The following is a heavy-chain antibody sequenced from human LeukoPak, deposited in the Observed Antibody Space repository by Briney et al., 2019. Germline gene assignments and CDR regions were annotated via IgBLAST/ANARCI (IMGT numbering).Heavy chain of an antibody. CDR2: INGDGTIT. Sequence: GGSLRLSCATSGFAFSSYWMLWVRQAPGKGLVWVSRINGDGTITTYADSLKGRFTISRDNTKNILYPEMNNLRAEDTAIYYCSRSQFDYWGQGILVTVSS. CDR1: GFAFSSYW. CDR3: SRSQFDY. V-gene: IGHV3-74*03. J-gene: IGHJ4*02.